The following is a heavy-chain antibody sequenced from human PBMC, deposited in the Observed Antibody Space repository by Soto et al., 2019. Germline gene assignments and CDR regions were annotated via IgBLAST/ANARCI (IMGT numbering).Heavy chain of an antibody. CDR1: GGSISSYY. J-gene: IGHJ4*02. V-gene: IGHV4-59*01. D-gene: IGHD7-27*01. CDR3: ARRWGTSFDF. CDR2: IYYSGST. Sequence: QVQLQESGPGLVKPSETLSLTCTVSGGSISSYYWSWIRQPPGKGLEWIGYIYYSGSTNSNPSLKSRVIISVDTSKNQFSLKVSSVTAADTAVYYCARRWGTSFDFWGQGTLVTVSS.